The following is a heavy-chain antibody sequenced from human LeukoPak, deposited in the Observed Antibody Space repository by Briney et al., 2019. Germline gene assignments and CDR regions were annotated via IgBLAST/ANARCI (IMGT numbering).Heavy chain of an antibody. Sequence: SETLSLTCAVYGGSFSGYYWSWIRQPPGKGLEWIGEINHSGSTNYNPSLKSRVTISVDTSKNQFSLKLSSVTAADTAVYYCARGYRSAAGIFFDYWGQGTLVTVSS. V-gene: IGHV4-34*01. D-gene: IGHD6-13*01. CDR3: ARGYRSAAGIFFDY. CDR2: INHSGST. CDR1: GGSFSGYY. J-gene: IGHJ4*02.